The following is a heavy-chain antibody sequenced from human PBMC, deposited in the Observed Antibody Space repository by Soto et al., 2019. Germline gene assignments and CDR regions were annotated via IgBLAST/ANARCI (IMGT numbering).Heavy chain of an antibody. V-gene: IGHV1-46*01. Sequence: QVQLAQSGAEVKKPGASVKVSCQASGYTFTKHYMHWVRQAPGQGLEWMGVINPGNDSPRYAQKFQGRVTVTSETSTSTVCMELTSLTSDDTAVYYCARGSSSGSGGTGVLNVWGQGTMVTVSS. CDR1: GYTFTKHY. CDR2: INPGNDSP. D-gene: IGHD3-10*01. CDR3: ARGSSSGSGGTGVLNV. J-gene: IGHJ3*01.